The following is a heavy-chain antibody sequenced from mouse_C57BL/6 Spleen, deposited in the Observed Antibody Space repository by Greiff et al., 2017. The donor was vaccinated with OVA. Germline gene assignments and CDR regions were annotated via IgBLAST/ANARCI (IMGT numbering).Heavy chain of an antibody. CDR2: IDPNSGGT. CDR1: GYTFTSYW. V-gene: IGHV1-72*01. CDR3: ANFYGSSYDYAMDY. J-gene: IGHJ4*01. D-gene: IGHD1-1*01. Sequence: QVQLQQSGAELVKPGASVKLSCKASGYTFTSYWMHWVKQRPGRGLEWIGRIDPNSGGTKYNEKFKSKATLTVAKPSSTAYMQLSSLTAEDSAVYYCANFYGSSYDYAMDYWGQGTSVTVSS.